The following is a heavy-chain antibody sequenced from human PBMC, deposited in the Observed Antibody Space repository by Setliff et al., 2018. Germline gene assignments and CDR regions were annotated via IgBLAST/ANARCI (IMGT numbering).Heavy chain of an antibody. D-gene: IGHD4-17*01. V-gene: IGHV3-53*01. CDR2: IDQISRT. J-gene: IGHJ4*02. Sequence: GGSLRLSCATSGSTFRDYSLTWVRQAPGKGLEWVAGIDQISRTYYPDSMKGRFTISRDNSRNTISLQINDLRAEDTATYYCAKDRVNDGVWDFDSWGQGLLVTVSS. CDR3: AKDRVNDGVWDFDS. CDR1: GSTFRDYS.